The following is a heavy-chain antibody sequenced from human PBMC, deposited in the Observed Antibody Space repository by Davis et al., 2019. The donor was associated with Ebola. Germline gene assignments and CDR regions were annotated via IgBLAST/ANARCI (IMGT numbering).Heavy chain of an antibody. CDR2: ISGDGRST. Sequence: GESLKISCAGSGFTFSTYAMTWVRQAPGKGLVWVSRISGDGRSTTYADYVKGRVTISRDNAKNTVYLQMNSLRAEDTAVYYCARGSTTVTTPLDYWGQGTLVTVSS. D-gene: IGHD4-17*01. V-gene: IGHV3-74*01. CDR3: ARGSTTVTTPLDY. CDR1: GFTFSTYA. J-gene: IGHJ4*02.